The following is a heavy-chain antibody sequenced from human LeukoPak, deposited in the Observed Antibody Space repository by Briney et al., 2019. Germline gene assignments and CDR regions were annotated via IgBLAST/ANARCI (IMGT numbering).Heavy chain of an antibody. CDR2: IIPIFGTA. J-gene: IGHJ4*02. Sequence: GASVKVSCKASGGTFSSYAISWVRQAPGQGLEWMGGIIPIFGTANYAQKFQSRVTITADKSTSTAYMELSSLRSEDTAVYYCARERLGDVDKIGRVYFDYWGQGTLVTVSS. D-gene: IGHD1-26*01. CDR3: ARERLGDVDKIGRVYFDY. CDR1: GGTFSSYA. V-gene: IGHV1-69*06.